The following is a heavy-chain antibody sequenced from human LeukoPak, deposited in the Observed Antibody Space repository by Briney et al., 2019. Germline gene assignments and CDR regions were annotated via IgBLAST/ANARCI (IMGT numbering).Heavy chain of an antibody. CDR3: ARGRLGTYYRGGSFYYGMDV. Sequence: SETLSLTCAVSSGSFSGYYWYWIRQPPGKGLEWIGEINHGESTNYNPSLKSRVTISVDTSKIHFSLKLASVTAADTAVYYCARGRLGTYYRGGSFYYGMDVWGQGTTVIVSS. CDR1: SGSFSGYY. CDR2: INHGEST. V-gene: IGHV4-34*01. J-gene: IGHJ6*02. D-gene: IGHD1-26*01.